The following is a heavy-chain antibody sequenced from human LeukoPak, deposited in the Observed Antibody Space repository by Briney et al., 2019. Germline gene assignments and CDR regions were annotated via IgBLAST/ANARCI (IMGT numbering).Heavy chain of an antibody. CDR1: GFTFSTYG. V-gene: IGHV3-30*03. CDR3: ARDPTFYYGSGSFWYFDY. J-gene: IGHJ4*02. Sequence: GRSLRLSCAASGFTFSTYGLHWVRQAPGKGLEWVAVISYDGSHIYYADSVKGRFTISRDNSKNTLYLQMNSLRAEDTAVYYCARDPTFYYGSGSFWYFDYWGQETLVTVSS. CDR2: ISYDGSHI. D-gene: IGHD3-10*01.